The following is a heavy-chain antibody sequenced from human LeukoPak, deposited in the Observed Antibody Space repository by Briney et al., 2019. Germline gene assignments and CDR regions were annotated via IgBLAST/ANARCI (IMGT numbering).Heavy chain of an antibody. CDR2: IDPTDTYT. D-gene: IGHD3-16*02. J-gene: IGHJ4*02. CDR3: VGVGRYRIDY. Sequence: LGESLKISCKGSGYSFNNYRISWVRQMPGKGLEWMGTIDPTDTYTKYSPSFQGHVTISLDKSISTAYLQWSGLRASDTAMYYCVGVGRYRIDYWGQGALVTVSS. V-gene: IGHV5-10-1*01. CDR1: GYSFNNYR.